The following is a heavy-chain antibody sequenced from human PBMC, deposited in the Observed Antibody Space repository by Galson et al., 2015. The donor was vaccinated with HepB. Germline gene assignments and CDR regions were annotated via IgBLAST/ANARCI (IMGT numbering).Heavy chain of an antibody. V-gene: IGHV6-1*01. Sequence: CAISGDSVSSNSASWNWIRQSPSRGLEWLGRTYYRSKWYNDYAISVKSRITINPATSKNQFSLQLQSVTPEDTAVYFWASQDRHIWGQGTLVTVSP. J-gene: IGHJ4*02. CDR1: GDSVSSNSAS. CDR3: ASQDRHI. CDR2: TYYRSKWYN.